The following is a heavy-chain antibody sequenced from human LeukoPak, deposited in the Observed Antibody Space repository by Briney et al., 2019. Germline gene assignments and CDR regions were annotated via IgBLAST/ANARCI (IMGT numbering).Heavy chain of an antibody. V-gene: IGHV1-46*01. J-gene: IGHJ4*02. Sequence: ASVKVSCKASGYSFTSYYMHWVRQAPGQELEWMGIINPSGGSTTYDQKFQGRVTMTRDTSTSTVYMELSSLRSEDTAVYYCARVSTGTTSDYWGQGTLVTVAS. CDR3: ARVSTGTTSDY. CDR1: GYSFTSYY. CDR2: INPSGGST. D-gene: IGHD1-1*01.